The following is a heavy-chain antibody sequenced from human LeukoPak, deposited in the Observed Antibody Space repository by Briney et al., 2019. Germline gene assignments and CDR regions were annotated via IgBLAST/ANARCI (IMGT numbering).Heavy chain of an antibody. Sequence: GGSLRLSCAASGFTFSSYAMHWVRQAPGKGLEWVSYISSSGSTIYYADSVKDRFTISRDNAKNSLYLQMNSLRAEDTAVYYCAGGRVAQRLVVRNNWFDPWGQGTLVTVSS. V-gene: IGHV3-48*04. CDR3: AGGRVAQRLVVRNNWFDP. CDR1: GFTFSSYA. D-gene: IGHD6-25*01. J-gene: IGHJ5*02. CDR2: ISSSGSTI.